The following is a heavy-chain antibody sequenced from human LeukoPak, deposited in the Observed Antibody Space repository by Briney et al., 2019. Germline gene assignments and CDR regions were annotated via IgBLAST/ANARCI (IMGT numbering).Heavy chain of an antibody. Sequence: PSETLSLTCTVSGGSISSYYWSWIRQPPGKGLEWIGYTYYSGSTNYDPSLKSRVTISVDTSKNQFSLKLSSVTAADTAVYYCARLSSSSWYGVFDYWGQGTLVTVSS. CDR1: GGSISSYY. V-gene: IGHV4-59*08. CDR2: TYYSGST. CDR3: ARLSSSSWYGVFDY. D-gene: IGHD6-13*01. J-gene: IGHJ4*02.